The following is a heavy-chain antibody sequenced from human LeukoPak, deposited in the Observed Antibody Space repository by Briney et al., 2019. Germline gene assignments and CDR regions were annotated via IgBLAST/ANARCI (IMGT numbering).Heavy chain of an antibody. V-gene: IGHV4-39*01. CDR1: GGSISSSSYY. D-gene: IGHD3-22*01. CDR3: ARLKDSSGLDY. J-gene: IGHJ4*02. CDR2: IYYSGST. Sequence: SETLSLTCTVSGGSISSSSYYWGWLRQPPGKGLEWIGSIYYSGSTYYNPSLKSRVTISVDTSKNQFSLKLSSVTAADTAVYYCARLKDSSGLDYWGQGTLVTVSS.